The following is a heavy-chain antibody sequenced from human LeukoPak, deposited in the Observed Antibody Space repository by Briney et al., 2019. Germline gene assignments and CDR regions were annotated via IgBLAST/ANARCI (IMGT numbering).Heavy chain of an antibody. J-gene: IGHJ4*02. V-gene: IGHV3-23*01. Sequence: GGFLRLSCAASGFTFSSYAMSWVRQAPGKGLEWVSGISGSGGSTHYADSVKGQFTISRDNSKNTLWLQMNSLRAEDTALYYCAKKGDSGWVFDYWGQGTLVTVSS. CDR2: ISGSGGST. CDR3: AKKGDSGWVFDY. D-gene: IGHD6-19*01. CDR1: GFTFSSYA.